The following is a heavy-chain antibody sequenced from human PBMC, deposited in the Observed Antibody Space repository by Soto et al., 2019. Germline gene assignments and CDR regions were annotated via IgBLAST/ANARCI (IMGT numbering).Heavy chain of an antibody. CDR2: ISYDGSNK. D-gene: IGHD1-26*01. V-gene: IGHV3-30*18. J-gene: IGHJ3*02. CDR3: AKDLGSGSYLFDAFDI. Sequence: GGSLRLSCAASGFTFSNDGMHWVRQAPGKGLEWVAVISYDGSNKYYADSVKGRFTISRDNSKNTLYLQMNRLRAEDTAVYYCAKDLGSGSYLFDAFDIWGQGTMVTVSS. CDR1: GFTFSNDG.